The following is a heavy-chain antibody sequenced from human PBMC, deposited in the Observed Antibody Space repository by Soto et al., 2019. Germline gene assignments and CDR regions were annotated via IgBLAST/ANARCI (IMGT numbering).Heavy chain of an antibody. CDR3: ARHCGGDCSRDAFDI. D-gene: IGHD2-21*01. Sequence: EVQLVESGGGLVQPGGSLRLSCAASGFTVSSNYMSWVRQAPGKGLEWVSVIYSGGSTYYADSVKGRFTISRDNSKNTLYLQMNSLRAEDTAVYYCARHCGGDCSRDAFDIWGQGTMVTVSS. V-gene: IGHV3-66*04. CDR1: GFTVSSNY. J-gene: IGHJ3*02. CDR2: IYSGGST.